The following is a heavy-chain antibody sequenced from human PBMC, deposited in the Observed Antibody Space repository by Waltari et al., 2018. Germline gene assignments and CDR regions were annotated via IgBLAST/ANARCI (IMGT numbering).Heavy chain of an antibody. J-gene: IGHJ6*02. CDR2: IKQEGREK. CDR3: ARAGLYYGMDV. Sequence: EVQLVESGGGLVQPGGSLRLSCAASGFTFSSYWMSWVRQAPGKGRGGVANIKQEGREKSYVESGKGRFTSSRDNAKNSLYLQMNSLRAEDTAVYYCARAGLYYGMDVWGQGTTVTVSS. CDR1: GFTFSSYW. V-gene: IGHV3-7*01.